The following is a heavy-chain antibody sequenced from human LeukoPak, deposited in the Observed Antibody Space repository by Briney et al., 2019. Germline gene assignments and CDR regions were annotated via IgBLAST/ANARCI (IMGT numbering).Heavy chain of an antibody. Sequence: PGGSLRLSCAASGFAFSGYSMNWIRQAPGKGLEWVAYISYSSYTIHYADSVKGRFTISRDNAKNSLYLQMNSLRAEDTAMYYCARDGDGNFDYWGQGTLSPSPQ. V-gene: IGHV3-48*04. CDR1: GFAFSGYS. D-gene: IGHD4-17*01. CDR2: ISYSSYTI. J-gene: IGHJ4*02. CDR3: ARDGDGNFDY.